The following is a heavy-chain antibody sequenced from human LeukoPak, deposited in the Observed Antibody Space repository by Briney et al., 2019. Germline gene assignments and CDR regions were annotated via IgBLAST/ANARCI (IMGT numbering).Heavy chain of an antibody. Sequence: SETLSLTCTVSGYSISTGYYWDWIRQPPGKGLEWIGTFYHGGSTYYNPSLKRRVTISADTSRNQFSLKVISVTAADTAVYYCARYTSYYGSGSYLAWFDPWGQGTLVTVSS. CDR3: ARYTSYYGSGSYLAWFDP. CDR1: GYSISTGYY. V-gene: IGHV4-38-2*02. J-gene: IGHJ5*02. D-gene: IGHD3-10*01. CDR2: FYHGGST.